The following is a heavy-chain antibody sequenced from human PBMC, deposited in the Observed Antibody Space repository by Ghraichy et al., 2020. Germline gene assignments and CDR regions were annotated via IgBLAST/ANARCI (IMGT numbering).Heavy chain of an antibody. CDR1: GYTFTSYA. CDR2: INAGNGNT. J-gene: IGHJ5*02. Sequence: ASVKVSCKASGYTFTSYAMHWVRQAPGQRLEWMGWINAGNGNTKYSQKFQGRVTITRDTSASTAYMELSSLRSEDTAVYYCARVYPHYDILTGYYLGWFDPWGQGTLVTVSS. V-gene: IGHV1-3*01. D-gene: IGHD3-9*01. CDR3: ARVYPHYDILTGYYLGWFDP.